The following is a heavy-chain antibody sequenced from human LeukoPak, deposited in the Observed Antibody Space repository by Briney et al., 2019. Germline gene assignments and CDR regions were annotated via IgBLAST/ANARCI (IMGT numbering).Heavy chain of an antibody. CDR1: GGSINDYY. V-gene: IGHV4-59*01. Sequence: SETLSLTCSVSGGSINDYYCSWIRHPPGKGLEWMGYINYSGNTNYNPSLKSRVTISVDTSKNQFSLKLGSVTAADTAVYYCARAAYGSGGYLFDYWGQGSLVTVSS. CDR3: ARAAYGSGGYLFDY. D-gene: IGHD3-10*01. CDR2: INYSGNT. J-gene: IGHJ4*02.